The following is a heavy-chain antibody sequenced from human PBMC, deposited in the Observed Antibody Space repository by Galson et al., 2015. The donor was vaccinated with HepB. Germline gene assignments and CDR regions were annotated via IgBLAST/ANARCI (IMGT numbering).Heavy chain of an antibody. CDR1: GFTFSNYW. V-gene: IGHV3-74*01. J-gene: IGHJ5*02. D-gene: IGHD1-1*01. Sequence: SLRLSCAASGFTFSNYWMHWLRQAPGKGLAWVARINLDGNTISYADSVKGRFTISRDNAKNTLYLQMNSLRAEDTAVYYCARVPTTWPDPWGQGTLVIVSS. CDR2: INLDGNTI. CDR3: ARVPTTWPDP.